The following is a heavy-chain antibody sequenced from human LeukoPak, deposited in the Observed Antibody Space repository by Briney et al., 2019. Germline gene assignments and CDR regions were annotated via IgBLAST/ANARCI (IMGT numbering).Heavy chain of an antibody. Sequence: GGSLRLSCAASGFTFSSYAMHWVRQAPGKGLEWVAVISYDGSNKYYADSVKGRFTISRDNSKNTLYLQMNSLRAEDTAVYYCARDGPNGGVLSIVDSAPGDYWGQGTLVTVSS. CDR1: GFTFSSYA. V-gene: IGHV3-30-3*01. J-gene: IGHJ4*02. D-gene: IGHD2-8*01. CDR3: ARDGPNGGVLSIVDSAPGDY. CDR2: ISYDGSNK.